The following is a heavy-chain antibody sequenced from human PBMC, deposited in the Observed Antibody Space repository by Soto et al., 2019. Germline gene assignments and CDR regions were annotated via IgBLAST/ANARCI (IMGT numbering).Heavy chain of an antibody. CDR2: ISTYNGNT. CDR3: ARGPTDYYDNSANDFVDY. V-gene: IGHV1-18*01. CDR1: GYTFITYG. Sequence: QVQLVQSGAEVKQPGASVKVSCKASGYTFITYGVSWVRQAPGQGLDWLGWISTYNGNTRYAERLQGRVTMTTDTTTTTGYMELRNRRSDDTAVYYCARGPTDYYDNSANDFVDYWGQGTLVTVSS. J-gene: IGHJ4*02. D-gene: IGHD3-22*01.